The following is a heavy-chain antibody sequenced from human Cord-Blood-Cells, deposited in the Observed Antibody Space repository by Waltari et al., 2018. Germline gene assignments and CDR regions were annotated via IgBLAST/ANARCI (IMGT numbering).Heavy chain of an antibody. CDR1: GFTFSSYG. CDR3: AKDHVSHLFPTGATDY. Sequence: QVQLVESGGGVVQPGGSLRLSCAASGFTFSSYGMHWVRPAPGKGLEWVAFISYDGSNKYYADSVKGRFTISRDNSKNTLYLQMNSLRAEDTAVYYCAKDHVSHLFPTGATDYWGQGTLVTVSS. V-gene: IGHV3-30*18. CDR2: ISYDGSNK. D-gene: IGHD1-26*01. J-gene: IGHJ4*02.